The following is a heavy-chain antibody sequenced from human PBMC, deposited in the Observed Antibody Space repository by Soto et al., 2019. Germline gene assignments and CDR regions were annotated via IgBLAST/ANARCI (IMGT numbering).Heavy chain of an antibody. V-gene: IGHV4-4*02. Sequence: QVQLQESGPGLVKPSGTLSLTCAVSGGSISTSNWWSWVRQPPGKGLEWIGEVYRTGSTNYNPSLESRLPISVDKSKNPSSRKLTSVTAADTAVYYCARARATIAAAAIFDCWGQGTLVTVSS. D-gene: IGHD6-13*01. CDR1: GGSISTSNW. J-gene: IGHJ4*02. CDR2: VYRTGST. CDR3: ARARATIAAAAIFDC.